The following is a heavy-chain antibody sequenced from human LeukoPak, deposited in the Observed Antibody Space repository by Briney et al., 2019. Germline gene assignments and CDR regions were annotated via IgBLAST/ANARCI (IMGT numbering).Heavy chain of an antibody. CDR3: ARVSRGSEDY. J-gene: IGHJ4*02. Sequence: PGGSLRLSCAASGFTFSDYGMNWVRQAPERGLEWVSYIGSGSGPIFYADSVKGRFTISRDNVRNSLYLQMNSLRADDTAVYYCARVSRGSEDYWGQGTLVTVSS. CDR2: IGSGSGPI. V-gene: IGHV3-48*04. CDR1: GFTFSDYG. D-gene: IGHD3-10*01.